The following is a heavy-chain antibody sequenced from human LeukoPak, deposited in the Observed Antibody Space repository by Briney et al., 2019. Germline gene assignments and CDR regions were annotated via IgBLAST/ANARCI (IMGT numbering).Heavy chain of an antibody. J-gene: IGHJ4*02. CDR2: IYYSGST. V-gene: IGHV4-59*12. CDR3: ARDLSNRGVWFDY. D-gene: IGHD3-16*01. CDR1: GGSISSYY. Sequence: PSETLSLTCTVSGGSISSYYWSWIRQPPGKGLEWIGYIYYSGSTNYNPSLKSRVTISVDTSKNQFSLKLNSVTAADTAVYYCARDLSNRGVWFDYWGQGTLVTVSS.